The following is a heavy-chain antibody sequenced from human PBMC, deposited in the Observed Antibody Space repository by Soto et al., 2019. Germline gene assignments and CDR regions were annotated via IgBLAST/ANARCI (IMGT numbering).Heavy chain of an antibody. CDR3: ATHCSTTSCLPY. CDR2: INSDGSTT. V-gene: IGHV3-74*01. Sequence: PGGSLRLSCTASGFTFSSYWMHWVRQAPGKGLVWVSRINSDGSTTNYADSVKGRFTISRDNAKNTLYLQMNSLRAEDTAIYYCATHCSTTSCLPYWGQGTLVTVSS. D-gene: IGHD2-2*01. CDR1: GFTFSSYW. J-gene: IGHJ4*02.